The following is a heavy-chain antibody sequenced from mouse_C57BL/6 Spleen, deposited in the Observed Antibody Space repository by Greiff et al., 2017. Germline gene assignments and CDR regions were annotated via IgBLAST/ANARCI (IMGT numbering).Heavy chain of an antibody. Sequence: VQLQQSGAELVKPGASVKISCKASGYAFSSYWMNWVKQRPGKGLEWIGQIYSGDGDSNYNGKVKGKATMTADKSSSTAYMQLSSLTSEDSAVYFCARYDGRAMDYWGQGTSVTVSS. CDR1: GYAFSSYW. CDR3: ARYDGRAMDY. J-gene: IGHJ4*01. CDR2: IYSGDGDS. V-gene: IGHV1-80*01. D-gene: IGHD2-3*01.